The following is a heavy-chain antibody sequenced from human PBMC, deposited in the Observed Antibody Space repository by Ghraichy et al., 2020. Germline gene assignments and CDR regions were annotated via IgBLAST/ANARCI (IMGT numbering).Heavy chain of an antibody. Sequence: GGSLRLSCAASGFTFSSYWMSWVRQAPGKGLEWVANIKQDGSEKYYVDSVKGRFTISRDNAKNSLYLQMNSLRAEDTAVYYCARELTGGTLFWYYGMDVWGQGTTVTVSS. V-gene: IGHV3-7*01. CDR3: ARELTGGTLFWYYGMDV. D-gene: IGHD3-16*01. CDR2: IKQDGSEK. J-gene: IGHJ6*02. CDR1: GFTFSSYW.